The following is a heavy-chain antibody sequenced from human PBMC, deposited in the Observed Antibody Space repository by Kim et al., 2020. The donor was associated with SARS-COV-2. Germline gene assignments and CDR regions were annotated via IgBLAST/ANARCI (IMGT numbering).Heavy chain of an antibody. Sequence: SETLSLTCAVYGGSFSGYYWSWVRQPPGKGLEWIGEINHRGSTNYNPSLKSRVTISVDTSKKQFSLKLSSVTAADTAVHYCARIGRSGYNIYFWGQGILV. CDR1: GGSFSGYY. D-gene: IGHD3-3*01. J-gene: IGHJ4*02. V-gene: IGHV4-34*01. CDR2: INHRGST. CDR3: ARIGRSGYNIYF.